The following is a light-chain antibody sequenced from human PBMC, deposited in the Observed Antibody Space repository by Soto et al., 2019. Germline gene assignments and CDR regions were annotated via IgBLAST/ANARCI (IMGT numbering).Light chain of an antibody. CDR1: QSIGSN. CDR3: QQYNNWPLT. V-gene: IGKV3-15*01. CDR2: GAS. Sequence: EIVLTQSPVTLSLSPGESATLSCRASQSIGSNYLAWYQQKPGQAPRLLIYGASTRATGIPARFSGSGSGTEFTLTISSLQSEDSAVYYCQQYNNWPLTFGQGTRLEIK. J-gene: IGKJ5*01.